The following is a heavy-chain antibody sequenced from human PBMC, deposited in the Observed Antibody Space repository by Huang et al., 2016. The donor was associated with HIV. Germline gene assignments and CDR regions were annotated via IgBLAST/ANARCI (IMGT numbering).Heavy chain of an antibody. J-gene: IGHJ4*01. D-gene: IGHD6-19*01. V-gene: IGHV4-34*02. Sequence: QVRLQQWGAGLLKPSETLSLTCAVYNGSFSCYVWNWFRLAPRKGLVGIGEVSHSGNVNSNPSLQSRVSMSVVPSKKQFSLNLTSVTAADSAIYYCGGSPGMGMVAGGWVVHWGHGNQVSVSS. CDR2: VSHSGNV. CDR1: NGSFSCYV. CDR3: GGSPGMGMVAGGWVVH.